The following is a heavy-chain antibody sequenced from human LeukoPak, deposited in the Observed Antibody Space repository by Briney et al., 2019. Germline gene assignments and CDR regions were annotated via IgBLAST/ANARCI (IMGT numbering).Heavy chain of an antibody. D-gene: IGHD5-12*01. CDR1: GFTFDDYG. Sequence: GGSLRLSCAASGFTFDDYGMSWVRQAPGKGLEWVSGINWSGGSTGYADSVKGRFTISRDNAKNSLYLQMNSLSAEDTAFYFCARTNYYDYACFDYWGKGTPVTVSS. J-gene: IGHJ4*02. CDR2: INWSGGST. CDR3: ARTNYYDYACFDY. V-gene: IGHV3-20*04.